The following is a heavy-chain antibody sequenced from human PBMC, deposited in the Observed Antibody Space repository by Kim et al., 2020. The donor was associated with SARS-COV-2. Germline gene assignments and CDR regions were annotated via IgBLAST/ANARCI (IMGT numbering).Heavy chain of an antibody. Sequence: GESLKISCKGSGYSFTSYWIGWVRQMPGKGLEWMGIIYPGDSDTRYSPSFQGQVTISADKSISTAYLQWSSLKASDTAMYYCARLVEYYHGSGSPEDWGQGTLVTVSS. J-gene: IGHJ4*02. D-gene: IGHD3-10*01. V-gene: IGHV5-51*01. CDR3: ARLVEYYHGSGSPED. CDR2: IYPGDSDT. CDR1: GYSFTSYW.